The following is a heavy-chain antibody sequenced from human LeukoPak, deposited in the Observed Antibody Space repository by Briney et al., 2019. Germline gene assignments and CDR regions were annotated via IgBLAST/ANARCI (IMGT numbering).Heavy chain of an antibody. CDR3: ATGETSTVTGIDY. D-gene: IGHD4-17*01. V-gene: IGHV3-21*01. Sequence: GGSLRLSCAASGFTFSSYDMNWVRQAPGKGLEWVSSISSHNTYIYYADSVKGRFTISRDNAKNSLYLQMNSLRAEDTAVYYCATGETSTVTGIDYWGQGTLVTVSS. CDR2: ISSHNTYI. CDR1: GFTFSSYD. J-gene: IGHJ4*02.